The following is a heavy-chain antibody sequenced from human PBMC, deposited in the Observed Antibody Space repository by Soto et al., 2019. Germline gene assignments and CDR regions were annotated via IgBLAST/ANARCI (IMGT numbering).Heavy chain of an antibody. Sequence: ASVKVSCKASGYTFTSYGISWVRQAPGQGLEWMGWISAYNGNTNYAQKLQGRVTMTTDTSTSTAYMELRSLRSDDTAVYYCARPYSKGYYYYYMDVWGKGTTVTVSS. V-gene: IGHV1-18*01. CDR1: GYTFTSYG. D-gene: IGHD4-4*01. J-gene: IGHJ6*03. CDR2: ISAYNGNT. CDR3: ARPYSKGYYYYYMDV.